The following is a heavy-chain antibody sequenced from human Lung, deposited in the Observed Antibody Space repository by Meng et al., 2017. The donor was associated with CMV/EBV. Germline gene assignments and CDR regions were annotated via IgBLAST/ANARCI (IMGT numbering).Heavy chain of an antibody. J-gene: IGHJ3*02. CDR2: VGGCDGDT. V-gene: IGHV1-18*01. D-gene: IGHD3-9*01. CDR3: ARDWECLDRSDVFDI. CDR1: GYTTSRYG. Sequence: ASVXVSXXASGYTTSRYGISWVRQAPGQGLEWLGWVGGCDGDTNYAPELQGRVTMTTDTSTNTVYMELRSRRSDDTAVYYCARDWECLDRSDVFDIWGQGTMVTVSS.